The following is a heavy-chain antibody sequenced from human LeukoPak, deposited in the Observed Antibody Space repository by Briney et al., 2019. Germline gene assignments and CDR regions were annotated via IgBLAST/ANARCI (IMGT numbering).Heavy chain of an antibody. CDR1: GFPFSTYS. CDR3: ARGKYRTVTGYFDL. J-gene: IGHJ2*01. V-gene: IGHV3-48*01. CDR2: ITSTSDTI. Sequence: GGSLRLSCVTSGFPFSTYSMNWVRQAPGKGLEWLSYITSTSDTIYYADSVKGRFTISRDNSKNTLYLQMNSLRAEDTAVYYCARGKYRTVTGYFDLWGRGTLVTVSS. D-gene: IGHD4-17*01.